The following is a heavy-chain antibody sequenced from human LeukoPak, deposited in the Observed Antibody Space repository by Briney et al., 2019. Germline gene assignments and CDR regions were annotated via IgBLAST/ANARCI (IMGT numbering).Heavy chain of an antibody. CDR1: SGSFSGYH. Sequence: SETLSLTCAVYSGSFSGYHWRWIRQLPGEGLEWIGDINHSGSTNYNPSLKSRVTISVDTSKNQFSLNLTSVTAADTAVYYCARGWGSHSGYYFDSWGQGTLVTVSS. CDR2: INHSGST. J-gene: IGHJ4*02. D-gene: IGHD3-16*01. V-gene: IGHV4-34*01. CDR3: ARGWGSHSGYYFDS.